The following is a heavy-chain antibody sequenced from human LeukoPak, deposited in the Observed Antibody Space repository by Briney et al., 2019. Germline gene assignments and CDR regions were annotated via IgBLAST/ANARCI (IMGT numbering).Heavy chain of an antibody. CDR2: IHYSGKT. CDR3: ARRELLGSFDY. Sequence: SETLSLTCSVAGGSISSDSHHWGWIRQPPGKGLEWIGYIHYSGKTYQNPSLKSRVPISIDTSKNQFSLKLITVTAADTAVYYCARRELLGSFDYWGQGTLVTVSS. J-gene: IGHJ4*02. V-gene: IGHV4-39*01. CDR1: GGSISSDSHH. D-gene: IGHD1-26*01.